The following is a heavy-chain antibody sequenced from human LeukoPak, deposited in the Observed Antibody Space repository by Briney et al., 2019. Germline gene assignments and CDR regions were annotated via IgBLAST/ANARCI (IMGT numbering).Heavy chain of an antibody. V-gene: IGHV3-7*01. CDR1: GFTFSDYW. CDR3: ARRYFEY. CDR2: IEQDGGEK. Sequence: GGSLRLSCEASGFTFSDYWMHWVRQAPGKGLEWVANIEQDGGEKYYVDSVKGRFTISRDNAKNSLFLQMNNLRAEDTAVYYCARRYFEYWGQGTLVTVSS. J-gene: IGHJ4*02.